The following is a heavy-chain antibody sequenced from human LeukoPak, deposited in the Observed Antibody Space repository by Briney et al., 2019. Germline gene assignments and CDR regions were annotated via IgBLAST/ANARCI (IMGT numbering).Heavy chain of an antibody. D-gene: IGHD6-19*01. J-gene: IGHJ4*02. CDR1: GGSFSGYY. CDR2: INHSGST. CDR3: ARHNSGYSSGWYRLYYFDY. Sequence: SETLSLTCAVYGGSFSGYYWSWIRQPPGKGLEWIGEINHSGSTSYNPSLKSRVTISVDTSKNQFSLKLSSVTAADTAVYYCARHNSGYSSGWYRLYYFDYWGQGTLVTVSS. V-gene: IGHV4-34*01.